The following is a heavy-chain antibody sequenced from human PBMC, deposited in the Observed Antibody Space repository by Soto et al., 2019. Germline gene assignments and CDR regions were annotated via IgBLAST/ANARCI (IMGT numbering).Heavy chain of an antibody. CDR1: GDSVSSNSAA. CDR3: AGDYGTEYDYFDH. CDR2: TYYRSKWYT. D-gene: IGHD1-7*01. J-gene: IGHJ4*02. V-gene: IGHV6-1*01. Sequence: SQTLSLTCAISGDSVSSNSAAWNWIRQSPSRGLEWLARTYYRSKWYTDYADSLKGRITIIPDAPKNQLSLYLSSVTPEDTAVYYCAGDYGTEYDYFDHWGQGTLVTVSS.